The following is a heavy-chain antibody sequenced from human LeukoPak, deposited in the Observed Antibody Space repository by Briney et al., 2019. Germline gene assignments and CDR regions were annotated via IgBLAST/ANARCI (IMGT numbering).Heavy chain of an antibody. Sequence: GGSLRLSCAASGFTVSSNYMSWVRQAPGKGLEWVSVIYSGGSTYYADSVKGRFTISRDNSKNTLYLQMNSLRAEDTAVYYCARDSHPQLRFLEWLFPSYWGQGTLVTVSS. CDR3: ARDSHPQLRFLEWLFPSY. J-gene: IGHJ4*02. V-gene: IGHV3-66*01. CDR2: IYSGGST. D-gene: IGHD3-3*01. CDR1: GFTVSSNY.